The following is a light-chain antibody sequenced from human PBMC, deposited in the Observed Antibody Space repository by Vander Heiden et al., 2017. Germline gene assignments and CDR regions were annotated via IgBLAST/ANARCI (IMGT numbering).Light chain of an antibody. Sequence: IDITKSPSSLSASVGDRVTITCPASQNISNYLNWYQQKPGKAPKLLIYDASNLETGVPSRFSGSGSGTDFTFTISSLQPEDIATYYCQQYDNTPLTFGGGTKVEIK. CDR3: QQYDNTPLT. J-gene: IGKJ4*01. V-gene: IGKV1-33*01. CDR2: DAS. CDR1: QNISNY.